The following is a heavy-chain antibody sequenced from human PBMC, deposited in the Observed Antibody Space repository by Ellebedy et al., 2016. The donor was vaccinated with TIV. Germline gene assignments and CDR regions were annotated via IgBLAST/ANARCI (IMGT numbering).Heavy chain of an antibody. V-gene: IGHV3-74*01. D-gene: IGHD1-26*01. J-gene: IGHJ4*02. CDR3: AREGVWDGHD. Sequence: GGSLRLSXAASGFTFSSYWMHWVRQAPGKGLVWVSRINSDGSSTSYADSVKGRFTISRDNAKNTLHLQMNSLRGEDTAVYYCAREGVWDGHDWGQGTLVTVSS. CDR1: GFTFSSYW. CDR2: INSDGSST.